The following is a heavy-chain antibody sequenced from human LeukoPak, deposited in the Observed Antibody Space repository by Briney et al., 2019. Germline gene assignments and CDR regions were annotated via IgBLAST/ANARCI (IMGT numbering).Heavy chain of an antibody. Sequence: ASVKVSCKASGYTFTRYEINWVRQATGQGLEWIGWMDRNSENTGYAQQFQGRVTMTRNTSISTAYMELSSLRSEDTAVYYCARVYYGYFQHWGQGTLVIVSS. V-gene: IGHV1-8*01. CDR2: MDRNSENT. J-gene: IGHJ1*01. CDR3: ARVYYGYFQH. D-gene: IGHD3-3*01. CDR1: GYTFTRYE.